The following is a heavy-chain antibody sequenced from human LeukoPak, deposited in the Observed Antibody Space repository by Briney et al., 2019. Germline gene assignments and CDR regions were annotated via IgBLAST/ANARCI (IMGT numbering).Heavy chain of an antibody. CDR1: GGSISSSNW. CDR3: ARLHYGGNYGYYYYYMDV. CDR2: IYHSGST. V-gene: IGHV4-4*02. Sequence: SGTLSLTCAVSGGSISSSNWWSWVRQPPGKGLEWIGEIYHSGSTNYNPSLKSRVTIPVDTSKHQFSLNLSSVTAADTAVYYCARLHYGGNYGYYYYYMDVWGKGTTVTISS. D-gene: IGHD4-23*01. J-gene: IGHJ6*03.